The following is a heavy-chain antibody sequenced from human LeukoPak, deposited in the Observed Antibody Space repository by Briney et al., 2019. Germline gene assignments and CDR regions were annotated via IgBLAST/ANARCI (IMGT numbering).Heavy chain of an antibody. Sequence: PSETLSLTCAVSGYSISNGYYWGWIRQPPGKGLEWIGSIFHSGITYYNPSLETRVTLSVDTSKNQFSLNVNSVTAADTAVYYCARGAGTRHLGYWGQGTLVTVSS. CDR1: GYSISNGYY. CDR2: IFHSGIT. CDR3: ARGAGTRHLGY. D-gene: IGHD1-7*01. J-gene: IGHJ4*02. V-gene: IGHV4-38-2*01.